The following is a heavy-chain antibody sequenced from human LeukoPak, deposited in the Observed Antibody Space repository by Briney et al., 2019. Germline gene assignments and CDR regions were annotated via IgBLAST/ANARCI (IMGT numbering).Heavy chain of an antibody. V-gene: IGHV4-59*01. CDR2: IYYSGST. D-gene: IGHD6-19*01. J-gene: IGHJ5*02. CDR1: GGSISSYY. Sequence: SETLSLTCTVSGGSISSYYWSWIRQPPGKGLEWIGYIYYSGSTNYNPSLKSRVTISVDTSKNQFSLKLSSVTAADTAVYYCARLQWLVTDNWFDPWGQGTLVTVSS. CDR3: ARLQWLVTDNWFDP.